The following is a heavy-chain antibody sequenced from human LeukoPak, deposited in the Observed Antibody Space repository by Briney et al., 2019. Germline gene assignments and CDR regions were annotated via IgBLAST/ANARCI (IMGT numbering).Heavy chain of an antibody. Sequence: SQTLSLTCTVSGGSISSGDYYWSWIRQPPGKGLEWIGYIYYSGSTYYNPSLKSRVTISVDTSKNQFSLKLSSVTAADTAVYYCARSASTLLLWFVVWGQGTLVTVSS. CDR1: GGSISSGDYY. CDR3: ARSASTLLLWFVV. J-gene: IGHJ4*02. CDR2: IYYSGST. D-gene: IGHD3-10*01. V-gene: IGHV4-30-4*01.